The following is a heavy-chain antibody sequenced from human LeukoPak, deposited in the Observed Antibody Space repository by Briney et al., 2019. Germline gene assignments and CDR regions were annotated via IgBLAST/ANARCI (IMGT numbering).Heavy chain of an antibody. Sequence: VASVKVSCKASGYTFTSYGISWVRQAPGQGLEWMGWISAYNGNTNYAQKLQGRVTMTTDTSTSTAYMELRSLRSDDTAVYYCARSGLTLRLGTHSKPGGMDVWGQGTTVTVSS. J-gene: IGHJ6*02. D-gene: IGHD3-16*01. CDR1: GYTFTSYG. CDR2: ISAYNGNT. CDR3: ARSGLTLRLGTHSKPGGMDV. V-gene: IGHV1-18*01.